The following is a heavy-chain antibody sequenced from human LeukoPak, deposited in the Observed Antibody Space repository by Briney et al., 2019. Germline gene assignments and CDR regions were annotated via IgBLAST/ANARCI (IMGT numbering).Heavy chain of an antibody. J-gene: IGHJ4*02. V-gene: IGHV1-8*01. CDR3: ARHHCGGDCYSLFTVASFDY. CDR1: GYTFTSYD. CDR2: MNPNSGNT. D-gene: IGHD2-21*02. Sequence: ASVKVSCKASGYTFTSYDINWVRQATGQGLEWMGWMNPNSGNTGYAQKFQGRVTMTRNTSISTAYMELSSLRAEDTAVYYCARHHCGGDCYSLFTVASFDYWGQGTLVTVSS.